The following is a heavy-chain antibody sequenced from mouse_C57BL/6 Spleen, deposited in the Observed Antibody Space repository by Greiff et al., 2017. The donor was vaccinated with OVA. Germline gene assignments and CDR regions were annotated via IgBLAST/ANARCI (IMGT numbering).Heavy chain of an antibody. CDR1: GSTFTSYW. CDR3: ARDDYDNYAMDY. CDR2: INPSSGYT. D-gene: IGHD2-4*01. Sequence: VKLQESGAELAKPGASVKLSCKASGSTFTSYWMPWVKQRPGQGLEWIGNINPSSGYTKYNQKFKDKATLTADKSSSTAYMQLSSLTYEDSAVYYCARDDYDNYAMDYWGQGTSVTVSS. V-gene: IGHV1-7*01. J-gene: IGHJ4*01.